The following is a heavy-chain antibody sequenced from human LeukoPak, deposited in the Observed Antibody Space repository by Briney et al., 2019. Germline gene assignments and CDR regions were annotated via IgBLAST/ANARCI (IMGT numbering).Heavy chain of an antibody. CDR2: IRNNGNNQ. V-gene: IGHV3-30*02. J-gene: IGHJ4*02. Sequence: GGSLRLSCAASGFTFNNYGMHWVRQAPGKGLEWVAFIRNNGNNQYYANSVKGRFTISRDNSENTLYLQMNSLRAEDTAVYYCARRAGAYSNPYDYWGQGTLVTVSS. CDR3: ARRAGAYSNPYDY. D-gene: IGHD4/OR15-4a*01. CDR1: GFTFNNYG.